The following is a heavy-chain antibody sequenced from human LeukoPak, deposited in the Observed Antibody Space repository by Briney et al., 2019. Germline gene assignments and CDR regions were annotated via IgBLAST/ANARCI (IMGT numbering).Heavy chain of an antibody. D-gene: IGHD3-10*01. CDR2: ISAYNGNT. Sequence: ASVXVSCKASGYTFTSYGISWVRQAPGQGXEWMGWISAYNGNTNYAQKLQGRVTMTTDTSTSTAYMELRSLRSDDTAVYYCARVRGSGSYYNSYFDYWGQGTLVTVSS. CDR3: ARVRGSGSYYNSYFDY. V-gene: IGHV1-18*01. J-gene: IGHJ4*02. CDR1: GYTFTSYG.